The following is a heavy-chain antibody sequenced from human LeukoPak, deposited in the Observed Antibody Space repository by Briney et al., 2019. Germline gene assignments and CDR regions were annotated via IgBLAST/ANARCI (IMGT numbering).Heavy chain of an antibody. Sequence: GGSLRLSCAASGFTFSSYAMSWVPQAPGKGLEWVSAISGSGGSTYYEDSVKGRFTISRDNSKNTMYLQMNSLRVGDTAVYYCAKDQVGRDYYYYGMDVWGQGTTVTVSS. CDR1: GFTFSSYA. J-gene: IGHJ6*02. D-gene: IGHD3/OR15-3a*01. CDR3: AKDQVGRDYYYYGMDV. CDR2: ISGSGGST. V-gene: IGHV3-23*01.